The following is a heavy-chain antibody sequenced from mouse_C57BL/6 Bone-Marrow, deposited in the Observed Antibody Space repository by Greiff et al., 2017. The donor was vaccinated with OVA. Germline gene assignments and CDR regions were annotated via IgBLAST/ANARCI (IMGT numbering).Heavy chain of an antibody. CDR3: ARRYDGYLYYFDY. V-gene: IGHV3-6*01. J-gene: IGHJ2*01. CDR2: ISYDGSN. D-gene: IGHD2-3*01. Sequence: EVQLVESGPGLVKPSQSLSLTCSVTGYSITSGYYWNWIRQFPGNKLEWMGYISYDGSNNYNPSLKNRISITRDTSKNQFFLKLNSVTTEDTATYYCARRYDGYLYYFDYWGQGTTLTVSS. CDR1: GYSITSGYY.